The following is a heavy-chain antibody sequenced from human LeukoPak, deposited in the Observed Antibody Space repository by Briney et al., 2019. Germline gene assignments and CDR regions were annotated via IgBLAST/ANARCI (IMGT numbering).Heavy chain of an antibody. D-gene: IGHD3/OR15-3a*01. CDR3: AKDSVPTGLVINFDY. CDR2: ISGSGGST. J-gene: IGHJ4*02. CDR1: GFTFSSYA. Sequence: PGGSLRLSCAASGFTFSSYAMSWVRQAPGKGLEWVSAISGSGGSTYYADSVKGRFTISRDNSKNTLYLQMNSLRAEDTAVYYCAKDSVPTGLVINFDYWGQGTLVTVSS. V-gene: IGHV3-23*01.